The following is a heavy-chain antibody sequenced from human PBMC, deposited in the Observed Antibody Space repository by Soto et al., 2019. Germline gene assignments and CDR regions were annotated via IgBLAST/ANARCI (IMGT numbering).Heavy chain of an antibody. D-gene: IGHD4-17*01. V-gene: IGHV4-59*08. Sequence: SETLSLTCTVSGGSISSYYWSWIRQPPGKGLEWIGYIYYSGSTKYNPSLRSRVSISLATSKNQFSLILRPVTAADTAEYDCARHEDHDYGDYFTWFDPWGQGTLVTVSS. CDR2: IYYSGST. CDR1: GGSISSYY. CDR3: ARHEDHDYGDYFTWFDP. J-gene: IGHJ5*02.